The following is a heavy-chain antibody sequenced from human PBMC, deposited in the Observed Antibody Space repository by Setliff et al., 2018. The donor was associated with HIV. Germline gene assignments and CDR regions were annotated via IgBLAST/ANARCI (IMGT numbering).Heavy chain of an antibody. Sequence: HPSETLSLSCAASGFTFSTYAMSWVRQAPGKGLEWVAAISGSGGGTYYADSVKGRFTISRDNSKNTLYLQMNSLRVEDTAIYYCAKDPYSGTFTLYYFDYWGQGTLVTVSS. CDR2: ISGSGGGT. CDR3: AKDPYSGTFTLYYFDY. CDR1: GFTFSTYA. J-gene: IGHJ4*02. D-gene: IGHD1-26*01. V-gene: IGHV3-23*01.